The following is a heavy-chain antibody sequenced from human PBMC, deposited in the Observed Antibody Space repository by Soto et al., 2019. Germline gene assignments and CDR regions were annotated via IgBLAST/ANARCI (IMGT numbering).Heavy chain of an antibody. D-gene: IGHD5-18*01. CDR2: IYHSGST. CDR1: GGSISSSNW. J-gene: IGHJ4*02. Sequence: QVQLQESGPGLVKPSGTLSLTCAVSGGSISSSNWWSWVRQPPGKGLEWIGEIYHSGSTNYNPSLRRRVTLSVDNSKHQFPLRLSSVPAADTAVDYRARSRYSCGDFDYWGQGTLVTVSS. V-gene: IGHV4-4*02. CDR3: ARSRYSCGDFDY.